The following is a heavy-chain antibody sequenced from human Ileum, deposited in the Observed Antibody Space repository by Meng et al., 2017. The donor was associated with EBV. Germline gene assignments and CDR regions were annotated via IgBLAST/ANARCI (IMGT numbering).Heavy chain of an antibody. CDR3: ARGPDWAKGGY. CDR2: IYIGGDT. CDR1: GFTVSSYH. Sequence: EGQLVESGGGSSQPGRSLSLSCAPSGFTVSSYHMSWVRQAPGKGLEWVSTIYIGGDTFYAVSVKVRFTISRDNSKNSLFLQMNRLTVEDTAVYYCARGPDWAKGGYWGLGTLVTVSS. V-gene: IGHV3-53*01. D-gene: IGHD3/OR15-3a*01. J-gene: IGHJ4*02.